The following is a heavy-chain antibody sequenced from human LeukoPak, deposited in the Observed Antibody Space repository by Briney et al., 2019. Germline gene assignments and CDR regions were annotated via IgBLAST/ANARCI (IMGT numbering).Heavy chain of an antibody. CDR3: ARDSTTVVKGYFDY. D-gene: IGHD4-23*01. CDR2: IIPIFGTA. J-gene: IGHJ4*02. Sequence: ASVRVSCKASGGTFSSYAISWVRQAPGQGLEWMGGIIPIFGTANYAQKFQGRVTITADESTSTAYMELSSLRSEDTAVYYCARDSTTVVKGYFDYWGQGTLVTVSS. CDR1: GGTFSSYA. V-gene: IGHV1-69*01.